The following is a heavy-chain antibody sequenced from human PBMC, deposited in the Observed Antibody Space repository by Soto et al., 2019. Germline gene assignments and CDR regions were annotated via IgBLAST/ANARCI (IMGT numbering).Heavy chain of an antibody. CDR1: GGSVSSSNW. V-gene: IGHV4-4*02. D-gene: IGHD3-22*01. CDR3: ARAVGVPEPSITTIVVVTPARYFDL. J-gene: IGHJ2*01. CDR2: IYHSGST. Sequence: PXGTLSLTCAVSGGSVSSSNWWSWFRQPPGKGLEWIGEIYHSGSTNYNPSLKSRVTISVDKSKNQFSLKLSSVTAADTAVYYCARAVGVPEPSITTIVVVTPARYFDLWGRRTLVTVSS.